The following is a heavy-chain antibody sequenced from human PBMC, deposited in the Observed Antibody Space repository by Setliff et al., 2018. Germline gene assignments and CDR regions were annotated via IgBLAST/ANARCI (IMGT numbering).Heavy chain of an antibody. CDR2: ICWNSGTI. J-gene: IGHJ5*01. V-gene: IGHV3-9*01. CDR1: GFTFDDYA. CDR3: ARDSRKGIAVAGWFDS. Sequence: GGSLRLSCAASGFTFDDYAMHWVRQVPGKGLEWVSSICWNSGTIGYGDSVKGRFTISRDNAKNSLYLQMNSLRAEDTALYYCARDSRKGIAVAGWFDSWGQGTLVTVSS. D-gene: IGHD6-19*01.